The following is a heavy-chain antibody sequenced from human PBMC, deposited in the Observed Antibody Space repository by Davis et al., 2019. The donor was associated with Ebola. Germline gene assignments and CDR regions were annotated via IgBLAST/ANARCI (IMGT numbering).Heavy chain of an antibody. CDR3: ARVRYDFWSGRGDYFDY. CDR2: IYYSGST. CDR1: GGSISSYY. J-gene: IGHJ4*02. D-gene: IGHD3-3*01. Sequence: PSETLSLTCTVSGGSISSYYWSWIRQPPGKGLEWIGYIYYSGSTNYNPSLKSRVTISVDTSKNQFSLKLSSVTAADTAVYYCARVRYDFWSGRGDYFDYWGQGTLVTVSS. V-gene: IGHV4-59*01.